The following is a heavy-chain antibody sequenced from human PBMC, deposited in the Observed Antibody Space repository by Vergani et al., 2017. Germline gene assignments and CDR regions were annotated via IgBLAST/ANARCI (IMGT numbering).Heavy chain of an antibody. CDR1: GYSFTSYW. CDR3: AKQITLAATGHTNFDY. CDR2: IDPSDSYT. Sequence: EVQLVQSGAEVKKPGESLRISCKGSGYSFTSYWINWVRQMPGKGLEWMGNIDPSDSYTNYSPSFQGHVTISADKSVSTAYLQWSSLQASDTAMYYCAKQITLAATGHTNFDYGGQGTRVTVSS. D-gene: IGHD6-13*01. V-gene: IGHV5-10-1*03. J-gene: IGHJ4*02.